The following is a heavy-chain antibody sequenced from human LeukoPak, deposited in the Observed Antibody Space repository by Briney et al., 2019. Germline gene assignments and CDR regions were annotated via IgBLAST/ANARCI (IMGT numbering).Heavy chain of an antibody. D-gene: IGHD3-3*01. CDR1: GFTFSSYG. CDR2: IWYDGSNK. Sequence: GGSLRLSCAASGFTFSSYGMHWVRQAPGKGLEWVAVIWYDGSNKYYADSVKGQFTISRDNSKNTLYLQMNSLRAEDTAVYYCAKDRSHDFWSGYPDYYMDVWGKGTTVTVSS. CDR3: AKDRSHDFWSGYPDYYMDV. V-gene: IGHV3-33*06. J-gene: IGHJ6*03.